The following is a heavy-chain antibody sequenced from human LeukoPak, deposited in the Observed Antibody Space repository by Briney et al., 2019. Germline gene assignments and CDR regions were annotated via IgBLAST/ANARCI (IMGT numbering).Heavy chain of an antibody. CDR3: AARSVDYYGSGRSLGDYYMDV. J-gene: IGHJ6*03. CDR1: GGSISSSNW. CDR2: IYHSGST. Sequence: SGTLSLTCAVSGGSISSSNWWSWVRQPPGKGLEWIGEIYHSGSTNYNPSLKSRVTISVDKSKNQFSLKLSSVTAADTAVYYCAARSVDYYGSGRSLGDYYMDVWGKGTTVTVSS. V-gene: IGHV4-4*02. D-gene: IGHD3-10*01.